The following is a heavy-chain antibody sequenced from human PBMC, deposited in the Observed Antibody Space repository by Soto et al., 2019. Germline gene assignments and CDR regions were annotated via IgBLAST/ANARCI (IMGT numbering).Heavy chain of an antibody. CDR1: GFTFSSYS. CDR2: ISSSSSYI. Sequence: PGGSLRLSCAASGFTFSSYSMNWVRQAPGKGLEWVSSISSSSSYIYYADSVKGRFTISRGNAKNSLYLQMNSLRAEDTAVYYCASPSYCGGDCDLYYYYGMDVWGQGTTVTXSS. J-gene: IGHJ6*02. V-gene: IGHV3-21*01. CDR3: ASPSYCGGDCDLYYYYGMDV. D-gene: IGHD2-21*02.